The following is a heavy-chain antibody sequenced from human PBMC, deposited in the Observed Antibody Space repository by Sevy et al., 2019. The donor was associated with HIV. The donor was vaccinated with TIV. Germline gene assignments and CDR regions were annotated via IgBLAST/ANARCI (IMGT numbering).Heavy chain of an antibody. V-gene: IGHV3-9*01. D-gene: IGHD6-19*01. Sequence: GGFLRLSCAASGFTFDDYAMHWVRQAPGKGLEWVSGISWHSANIGYADSVKGRFTISRDNAKNSLYLQMNSLRAEDTALYYCAKAENRPYSSGWYDYWGQGTLVTVSS. CDR1: GFTFDDYA. CDR3: AKAENRPYSSGWYDY. CDR2: ISWHSANI. J-gene: IGHJ4*02.